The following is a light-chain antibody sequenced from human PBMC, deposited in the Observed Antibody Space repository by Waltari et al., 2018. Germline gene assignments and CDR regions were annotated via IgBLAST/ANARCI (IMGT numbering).Light chain of an antibody. J-gene: IGLJ1*01. CDR2: DNS. CDR1: NIGSTS. CDR3: QVWDITSDHFV. V-gene: IGLV3-21*02. Sequence: SYVLTKPPSVSVAPGQTARITCGGNNIGSTSVHWYQQKQGQAPVLVVYDNSDRPSGIPERFSGSNSGNTATLTISRVEAGDEADYYCQVWDITSDHFVFGTGTKVTVL.